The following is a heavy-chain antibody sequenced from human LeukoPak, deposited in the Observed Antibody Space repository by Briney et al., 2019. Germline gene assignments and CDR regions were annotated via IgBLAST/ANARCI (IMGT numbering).Heavy chain of an antibody. CDR3: ARGRPGLASAGTYDL. D-gene: IGHD6-13*01. Sequence: ASVKVACKASGYTFTSSDSNWVRQAPGQGLEWMGWTNPNSGKTGYARKFQGRVTMTKNTSISTAYMEVSSLGYDDTAIYYCARGRPGLASAGTYDLWGQGTLITVSS. J-gene: IGHJ4*02. V-gene: IGHV1-8*02. CDR2: TNPNSGKT. CDR1: GYTFTSSD.